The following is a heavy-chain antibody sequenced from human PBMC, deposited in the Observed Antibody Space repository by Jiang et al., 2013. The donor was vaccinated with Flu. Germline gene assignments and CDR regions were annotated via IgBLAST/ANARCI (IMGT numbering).Heavy chain of an antibody. V-gene: IGHV4-59*01. CDR1: GGSISSYY. Sequence: PGLVKPSETLSLTCTVSGGSISSYYWSWIRQPPGKGLDWIGYIYYSGSTNYNPSLKSRVTISVDTSKNQFSLKLSSVTAADTAVYYCARAWLAPSYFDNWGQGTLVTVSS. J-gene: IGHJ4*02. D-gene: IGHD6-19*01. CDR2: IYYSGST. CDR3: ARAWLAPSYFDN.